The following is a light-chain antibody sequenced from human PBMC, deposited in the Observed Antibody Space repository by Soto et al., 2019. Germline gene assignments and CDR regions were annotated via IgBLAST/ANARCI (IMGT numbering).Light chain of an antibody. CDR3: QQYNNWPFS. J-gene: IGKJ5*01. V-gene: IGKV3-15*01. Sequence: EIVMTQSPSTLSVSPGGRATLSCRASQSISDTLAWYQQKPGQAPRLLIYGASTRAPGFPARFSGSGSGTEFTLTISSLQSEDFAVYYCQQYNNWPFSFGQGTRLEIK. CDR1: QSISDT. CDR2: GAS.